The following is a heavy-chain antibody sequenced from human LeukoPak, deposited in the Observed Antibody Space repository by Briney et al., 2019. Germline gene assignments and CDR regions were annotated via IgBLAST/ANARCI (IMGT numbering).Heavy chain of an antibody. Sequence: SGTLSLTCTVSGGSISSSSYYWGWIRQPPGKGLEWIGSIYYSGSTYYNPSLKSRVTISVDTSKNQFSLKLSSVTAADTAVYYCAREIYYAFDIWGQGTMVTVSS. D-gene: IGHD3-10*01. V-gene: IGHV4-39*07. CDR2: IYYSGST. J-gene: IGHJ3*02. CDR1: GGSISSSSYY. CDR3: AREIYYAFDI.